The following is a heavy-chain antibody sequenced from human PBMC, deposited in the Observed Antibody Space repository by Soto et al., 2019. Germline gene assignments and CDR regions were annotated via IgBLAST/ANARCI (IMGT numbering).Heavy chain of an antibody. CDR2: ISWNSGSI. Sequence: PGGSLRLSCAASGFTFDDYAMHWVRQAPGKGLEWVSGISWNSGSIGYADSVKGRFTISRDNAKNSLYLQMNSLRAEDTALYYCAKTSLRFPSTGGAYFDYWGQGTLVTVSS. J-gene: IGHJ4*02. CDR3: AKTSLRFPSTGGAYFDY. V-gene: IGHV3-9*01. D-gene: IGHD3-3*01. CDR1: GFTFDDYA.